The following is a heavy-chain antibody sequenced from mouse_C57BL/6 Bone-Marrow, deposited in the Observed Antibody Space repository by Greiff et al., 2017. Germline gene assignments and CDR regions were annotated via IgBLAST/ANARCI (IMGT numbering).Heavy chain of an antibody. V-gene: IGHV5-17*01. CDR3: ASLLRGYFDY. D-gene: IGHD1-1*01. Sequence: EVMLVESGGGLVKPGGSLKLSCAASGFTFSDYGMHWVRQAPEKGLEWVAYISSGSSTIYYADTVKGRFTISRVNAKNTLFLQMTSLRSEDTATYYCASLLRGYFDYWGQGTTLTVSS. CDR2: ISSGSSTI. CDR1: GFTFSDYG. J-gene: IGHJ2*01.